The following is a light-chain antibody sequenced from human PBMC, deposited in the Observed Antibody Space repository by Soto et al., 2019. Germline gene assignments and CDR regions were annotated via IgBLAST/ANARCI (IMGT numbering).Light chain of an antibody. CDR3: SSYAGNMNLI. V-gene: IGLV2-8*01. J-gene: IGLJ2*01. CDR2: EVN. CDR1: SSDFGGYSY. Sequence: QSALTQPPSASGSPGQSVTFSCTGTSSDFGGYSYVSWYQQHPGKAPRLLIYEVNKRPSGVPDRFSGSKSVNTASLTVSGLQAEDEADYYCSSYAGNMNLIFGGGTKLTVL.